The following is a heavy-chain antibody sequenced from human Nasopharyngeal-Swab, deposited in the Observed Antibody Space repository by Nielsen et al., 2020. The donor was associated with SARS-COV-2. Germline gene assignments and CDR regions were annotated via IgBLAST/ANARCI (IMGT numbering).Heavy chain of an antibody. V-gene: IGHV3-7*01. J-gene: IGHJ5*02. CDR1: GFTFSSHW. CDR2: IKQDGSEK. D-gene: IGHD6-19*01. CDR3: ARASRGWS. Sequence: GESLKISCAASGFTFSSHWMNWVRQAPGKGLEWVANIKQDGSEKYYVDSVKGRFTISRDNAKKSLHLQMNSLRAEDTAVYYCARASRGWSWGQGTPVTVSS.